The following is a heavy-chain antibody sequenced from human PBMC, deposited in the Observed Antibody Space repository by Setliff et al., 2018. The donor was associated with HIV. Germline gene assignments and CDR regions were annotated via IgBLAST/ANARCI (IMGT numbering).Heavy chain of an antibody. CDR1: GFKFNNYE. J-gene: IGHJ4*02. V-gene: IGHV3-48*03. CDR3: ARVRLYNSALDY. D-gene: IGHD3-22*01. Sequence: GGSLRLSCAASGFKFNNYEMNWVRQAPGKGLEWVSYISTNSNIMHYAESVKGRFTLSRDTSKNTLSLQMNTLRPEDTAVYFCARVRLYNSALDYWGQGT. CDR2: ISTNSNIM.